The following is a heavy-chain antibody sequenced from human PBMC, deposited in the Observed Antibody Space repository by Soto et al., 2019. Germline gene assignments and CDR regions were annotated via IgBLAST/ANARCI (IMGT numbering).Heavy chain of an antibody. CDR1: GYTFTRYG. Sequence: QVQLVQSGAEVKKPGASVKVSCKASGYTFTRYGFTWVRQAPGQGLEWMGWISGYSGNTNYAQNLRGRVTMTTDTSTRTAYMELRSLRSDDTAVYYCARGGVLLWFGEPLDYWGQGTLVTVSS. CDR3: ARGGVLLWFGEPLDY. CDR2: ISGYSGNT. V-gene: IGHV1-18*01. D-gene: IGHD3-10*01. J-gene: IGHJ4*02.